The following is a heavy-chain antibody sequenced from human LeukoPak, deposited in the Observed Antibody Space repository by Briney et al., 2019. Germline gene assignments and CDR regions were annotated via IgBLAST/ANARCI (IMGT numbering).Heavy chain of an antibody. CDR1: GFTFSSYA. V-gene: IGHV3-30-3*01. CDR3: ALLSTDY. D-gene: IGHD4/OR15-4a*01. Sequence: GGSLRLSCAASGFTFSSYAMSWVRQAPGKGLEWVAVISYDGSNKYYADSVKGRFTISRDNSKNTLYLQMNSLRAEDTAVYYCALLSTDYWGQGTLVTVSS. CDR2: ISYDGSNK. J-gene: IGHJ4*02.